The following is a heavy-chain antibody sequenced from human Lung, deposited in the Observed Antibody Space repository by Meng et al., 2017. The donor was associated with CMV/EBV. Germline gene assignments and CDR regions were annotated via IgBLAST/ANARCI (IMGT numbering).Heavy chain of an antibody. CDR2: TSTTGADT. J-gene: IGHJ4*02. V-gene: IGHV3-23*01. CDR3: ARNKEPFDY. D-gene: IGHD1/OR15-1a*01. CDR1: GFTFRSYA. Sequence: EVQLLESGGGFVQPEGTVRLSCVASGFTFRSYAMTWVRQAPGKGMEWVSATSTTGADTDYTGSVQGRFTISRDNSGNTLFLQMNSLRVEDTAVYYCARNKEPFDYWGQGALVTVSS.